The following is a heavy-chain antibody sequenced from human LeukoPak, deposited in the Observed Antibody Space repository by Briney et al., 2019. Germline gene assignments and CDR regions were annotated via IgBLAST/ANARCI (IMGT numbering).Heavy chain of an antibody. J-gene: IGHJ4*02. CDR2: VASDGKDK. Sequence: GGSLRLSCAATEFTFSNYGMHWVRQAPGKGLEWVAVVASDGKDKRYADSVKGRFTISRVNSKNTLYLQMNSLRAEDTAVYYCARDKTGDNYFDYWGQGTLVTVSS. CDR1: EFTFSNYG. CDR3: ARDKTGDNYFDY. D-gene: IGHD7-27*01. V-gene: IGHV3-33*08.